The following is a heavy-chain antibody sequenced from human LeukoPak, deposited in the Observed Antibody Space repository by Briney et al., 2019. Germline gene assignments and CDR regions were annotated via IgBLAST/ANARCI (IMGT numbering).Heavy chain of an antibody. CDR2: INPNSGGT. D-gene: IGHD3-10*01. CDR1: GYTFTGYY. CDR3: ARDFSYGSGRG. Sequence: ASVKVSCKASGYTFTGYYMHWVRQAPGQGLEGMGWINPNSGGTNYAQKFQGRVTITADESTSTAYMELSSLRSEDTAVYYCARDFSYGSGRGWGQGTLVTVSS. J-gene: IGHJ4*02. V-gene: IGHV1-2*02.